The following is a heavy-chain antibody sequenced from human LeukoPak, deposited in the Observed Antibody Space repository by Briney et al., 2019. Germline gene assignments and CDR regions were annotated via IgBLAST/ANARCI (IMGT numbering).Heavy chain of an antibody. CDR1: GYTFTSYG. V-gene: IGHV1-18*01. D-gene: IGHD4-17*01. Sequence: ASVKVSCKASGYTFTSYGISWVRQAPGQGLEWMGWISAYNGNTNYAQKLQGRVTTTTDTSTSTAYMDLRSLRSDDTAVYYCARVNYGDYGVYYYYMDVWGKGTTVTVSS. CDR2: ISAYNGNT. J-gene: IGHJ6*03. CDR3: ARVNYGDYGVYYYYMDV.